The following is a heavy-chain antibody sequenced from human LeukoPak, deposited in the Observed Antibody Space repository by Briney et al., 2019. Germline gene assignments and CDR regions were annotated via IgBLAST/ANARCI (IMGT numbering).Heavy chain of an antibody. CDR2: IDLSDSYT. CDR3: ARHYYGSVSYSHFDY. V-gene: IGHV5-10-1*01. J-gene: IGHJ4*02. D-gene: IGHD3-10*01. CDR1: GYSFDNYW. Sequence: GESLRISCKGSGYSFDNYWITWLRQMPGKGLEWMGKIDLSDSYTNYSPPFQGHVTISADKSISTAYLQWSSLKASDSAMYYCARHYYGSVSYSHFDYWGQGTLVTVSS.